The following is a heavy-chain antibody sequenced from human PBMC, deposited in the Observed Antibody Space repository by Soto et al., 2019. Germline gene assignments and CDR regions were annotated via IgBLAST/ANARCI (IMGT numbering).Heavy chain of an antibody. Sequence: GGSLRLSCAASGFTFSSYGMHWVRQAPGKWLEWVAVIWYDGSNKYYADSVKGRFTISRDNSKNTLYLQMNSLRAEDTAVYYCARDSRDYDILTGYLSHFDYWGQGXLVTVYS. D-gene: IGHD3-9*01. CDR1: GFTFSSYG. CDR2: IWYDGSNK. J-gene: IGHJ4*02. V-gene: IGHV3-33*01. CDR3: ARDSRDYDILTGYLSHFDY.